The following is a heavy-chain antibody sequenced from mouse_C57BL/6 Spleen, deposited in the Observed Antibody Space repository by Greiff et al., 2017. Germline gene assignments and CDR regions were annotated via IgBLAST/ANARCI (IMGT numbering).Heavy chain of an antibody. D-gene: IGHD3-2*02. J-gene: IGHJ4*01. Sequence: VQLQQSGAELVKPGASVKLSCKASGYTFTSYWMHWVKQRPGRGLEWIGRIDPNSGGTKYNEKFKSKATLTVDKPSSTAYMQLSSLTSEDSAVYYCAREQTAQATSFYAMDYWGQGTSVTVSS. CDR1: GYTFTSYW. CDR2: IDPNSGGT. V-gene: IGHV1-72*01. CDR3: AREQTAQATSFYAMDY.